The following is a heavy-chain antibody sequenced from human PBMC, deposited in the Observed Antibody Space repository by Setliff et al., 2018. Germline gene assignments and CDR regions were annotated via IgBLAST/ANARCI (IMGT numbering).Heavy chain of an antibody. V-gene: IGHV3-23*01. J-gene: IGHJ4*02. Sequence: GGSLRLSCAASGLTFRTYAVSWVRQAPGKGLEWVSSTTGSGGDRDYADSVKGRFTISRDNSKNTLYLQMNSLRAEDTAVYYCVTSTIIIYYFDFWGQGTPVTVSS. CDR3: VTSTIIIYYFDF. D-gene: IGHD3-10*01. CDR1: GLTFRTYA. CDR2: TTGSGGDR.